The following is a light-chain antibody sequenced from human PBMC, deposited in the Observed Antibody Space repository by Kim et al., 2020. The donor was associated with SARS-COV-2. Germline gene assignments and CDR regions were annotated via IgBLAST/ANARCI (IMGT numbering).Light chain of an antibody. CDR3: QQYGSSPWT. V-gene: IGKV3-20*01. Sequence: SPGERDTLSCRASQSVSNSYSAWYQQKAGQAPRLLIYGASSRATGIPDRFSGSGSGTDFTLTISRLEPEDFAVYYCQQYGSSPWTFGQGTKVDIK. CDR1: QSVSNSY. J-gene: IGKJ1*01. CDR2: GAS.